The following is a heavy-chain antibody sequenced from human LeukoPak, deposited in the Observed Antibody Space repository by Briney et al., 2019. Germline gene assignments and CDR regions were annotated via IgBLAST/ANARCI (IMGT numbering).Heavy chain of an antibody. CDR1: GYNFTPYW. CDR2: TFAGYSYT. J-gene: IGHJ4*02. CDR3: VYSTAMVTHFDY. D-gene: IGHD5-18*01. V-gene: IGHV5-51*01. Sequence: GESLKISCQSSGYNFTPYWIVWVRQMPGKGLEWMGITFAGYSYTIYSPSLQGQVTISVDKSISTAYLQWSSLKASDTAMYYCVYSTAMVTHFDYWGQGTLVTVSS.